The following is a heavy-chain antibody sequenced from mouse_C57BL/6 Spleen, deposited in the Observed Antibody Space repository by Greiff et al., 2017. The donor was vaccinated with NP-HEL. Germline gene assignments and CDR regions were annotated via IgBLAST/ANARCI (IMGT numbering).Heavy chain of an antibody. D-gene: IGHD1-1*01. Sequence: VQLQQPGAELVMPGASVKLSCKASGYTFTSYWMHWVKQRPGQGLEWIGEIDPSDSYTNYNQKFKGKSTLTVDKSSSTAYMQLSSLTSEDSAVYYGARWGYGSSSFAYWGQGTLVTVSA. CDR2: IDPSDSYT. V-gene: IGHV1-69*01. CDR3: ARWGYGSSSFAY. CDR1: GYTFTSYW. J-gene: IGHJ3*01.